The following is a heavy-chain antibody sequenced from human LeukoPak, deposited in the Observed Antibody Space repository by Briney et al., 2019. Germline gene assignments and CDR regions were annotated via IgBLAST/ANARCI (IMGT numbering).Heavy chain of an antibody. Sequence: PSETLSLTCAAYGGSFSGYYWSWIRQPPGKGLEWIGEINHSGSTNYNPSLKSRVTISVDTSKNQFSLKLSSVTAADTAVYYCARGHDPNSSGLKDFGYWGQGTLVTVSS. D-gene: IGHD3-22*01. CDR2: INHSGST. CDR3: ARGHDPNSSGLKDFGY. J-gene: IGHJ4*02. CDR1: GGSFSGYY. V-gene: IGHV4-34*01.